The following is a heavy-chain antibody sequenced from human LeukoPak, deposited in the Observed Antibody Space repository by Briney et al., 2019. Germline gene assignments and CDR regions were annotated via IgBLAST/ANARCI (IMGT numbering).Heavy chain of an antibody. CDR1: GYTFTSYG. CDR2: ISAYNGNT. D-gene: IGHD1-14*01. J-gene: IGHJ4*02. Sequence: ASVKVSCKASGYTFTSYGISWVRQAPGQGLEGMGGISAYNGNTNYAQKLQGRVTMTTDKYTSPVYLELRSLRSDDTAVYYCARVYPQNRSRGGTVDYWGQGPLVTVSS. CDR3: ARVYPQNRSRGGTVDY. V-gene: IGHV1-18*01.